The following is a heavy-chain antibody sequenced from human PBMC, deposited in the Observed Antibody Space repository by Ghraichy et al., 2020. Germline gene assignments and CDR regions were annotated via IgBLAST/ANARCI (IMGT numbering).Heavy chain of an antibody. J-gene: IGHJ4*02. D-gene: IGHD1-26*01. CDR1: GFTFSTYP. V-gene: IGHV3-23*01. CDR2: ISGSGGTI. Sequence: SCAASGFTFSTYPMSWVRQAPGKGLDWVSAISGSGGTIVYADSVNGRFTISRDNSKNTLYLQMNSLRAEDTAVYYCAKQALVGTTPARYVDFWGQGTLDTVSS. CDR3: AKQALVGTTPARYVDF.